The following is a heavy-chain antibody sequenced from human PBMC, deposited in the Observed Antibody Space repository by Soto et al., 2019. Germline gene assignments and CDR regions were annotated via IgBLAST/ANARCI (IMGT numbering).Heavy chain of an antibody. CDR2: ISHDGGNK. Sequence: GGSLRLSCSASGFTFSNYGMHWVRQAPGKGLEWVAIISHDGGNKDYPDSGKCRFTISRDNSMHTLYLQMNSLGAEVSALYYRANECLVPRAPRLPYHYGMDVWGPGTTVTVSS. CDR1: GFTFSNYG. CDR3: ANECLVPRAPRLPYHYGMDV. D-gene: IGHD2-2*01. J-gene: IGHJ6*02. V-gene: IGHV3-30*18.